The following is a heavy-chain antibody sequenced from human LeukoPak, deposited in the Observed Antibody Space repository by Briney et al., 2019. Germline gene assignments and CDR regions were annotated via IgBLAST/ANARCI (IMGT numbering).Heavy chain of an antibody. Sequence: SETLSLTCTVSGGSISSSYYYWGWIRQPPGKGLEWIGSIYYSGSTYYNPSLKSRVTISVDTSKNQFSLKLSSVTAADTAVYYCARKAYSYGYALDSWGQGTLVTVSS. CDR3: ARKAYSYGYALDS. CDR2: IYYSGST. CDR1: GGSISSSYYY. V-gene: IGHV4-39*01. D-gene: IGHD5-18*01. J-gene: IGHJ4*02.